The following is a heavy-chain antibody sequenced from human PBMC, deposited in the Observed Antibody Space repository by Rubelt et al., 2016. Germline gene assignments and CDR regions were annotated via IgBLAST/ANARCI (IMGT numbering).Heavy chain of an antibody. D-gene: IGHD3-3*02. Sequence: QVQLQESGPGLVKPSETLSLTCSVSGGSISGYYWSWIRQSPAKGLECIGSIYQSGSTYYNPSLKSRITISIDTSKNQLSRKLSSVTAADTAVYFCASFHLSRDYWGQGTLVTVSS. CDR1: GGSISGYY. CDR2: IYQSGST. V-gene: IGHV4-59*08. CDR3: ASFHLSRDY. J-gene: IGHJ4*02.